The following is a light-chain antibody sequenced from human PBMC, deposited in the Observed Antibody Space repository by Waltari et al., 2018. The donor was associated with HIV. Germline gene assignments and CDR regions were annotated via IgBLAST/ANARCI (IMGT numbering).Light chain of an antibody. CDR3: SSYAGINPVI. J-gene: IGLJ2*01. Sequence: QSALTQPPSASGSLGQSVTISCTGSSSDVGRYDYVSWYQQHPGKAPRLLIFGVNKRPSWVPDRFGGYKSGNTASLTVSGLQAEDEAEYSCSSYAGINPVIFGGGTTLTVL. CDR2: GVN. CDR1: SSDVGRYDY. V-gene: IGLV2-8*01.